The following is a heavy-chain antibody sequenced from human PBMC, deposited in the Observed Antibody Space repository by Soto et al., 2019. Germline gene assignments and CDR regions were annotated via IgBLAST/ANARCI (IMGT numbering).Heavy chain of an antibody. D-gene: IGHD4-17*01. Sequence: QMQLVESGGGVVQPGTSLRLSCAASGFTFSNYAMHWVRQAPGKGLEWETIIWYDGSDKNYGDSVKGRFTISRDNSKNTLYLQMNSLRVEDTAVYYCARDSGGDYHNYCMAVWGKGTTVTVSS. V-gene: IGHV3-33*01. J-gene: IGHJ6*03. CDR1: GFTFSNYA. CDR2: IWYDGSDK. CDR3: ARDSGGDYHNYCMAV.